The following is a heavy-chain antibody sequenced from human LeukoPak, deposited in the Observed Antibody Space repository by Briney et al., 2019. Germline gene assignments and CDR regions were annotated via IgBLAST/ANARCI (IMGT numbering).Heavy chain of an antibody. CDR1: DDSIKSYF. Sequence: SETLSLTCTVSDDSIKSYFWTWIRQSPGKGMEWIGYVFYSGSTSYNPSLRSRLTMSVDASKSQFSLNLNSVTTADTAMYYCARGTRRHYDGSGYYYGEFDSWGQGILVTVSS. J-gene: IGHJ4*02. CDR2: VFYSGST. V-gene: IGHV4-59*01. CDR3: ARGTRRHYDGSGYYYGEFDS. D-gene: IGHD3-22*01.